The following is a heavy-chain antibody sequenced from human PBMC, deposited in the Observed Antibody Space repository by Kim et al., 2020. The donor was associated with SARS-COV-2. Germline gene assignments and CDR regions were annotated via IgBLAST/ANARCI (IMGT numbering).Heavy chain of an antibody. V-gene: IGHV6-1*01. CDR3: ARYSSSGWHRFFDY. D-gene: IGHD6-19*01. J-gene: IGHJ4*02. Sequence: AVSVKSRITINPDTSKNQFSLQLNSVTPEDTAVYYCARYSSSGWHRFFDYWGQGTLVTVSS.